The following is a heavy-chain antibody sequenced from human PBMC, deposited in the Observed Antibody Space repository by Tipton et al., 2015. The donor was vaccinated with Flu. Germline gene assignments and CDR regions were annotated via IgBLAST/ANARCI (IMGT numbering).Heavy chain of an antibody. J-gene: IGHJ4*02. V-gene: IGHV4-39*07. Sequence: TLSLTCTVSGGSISSSTYYWGWIRQPPGKGLEWVGNIYYSGTTYYNPSLQSRVTISLDKSTNQFSLRLSSVTAADTAIYYCAIDDFGSSWYGYWGQGSLVTVSS. CDR1: GGSISSSTYY. CDR3: AIDDFGSSWYGY. D-gene: IGHD6-13*01. CDR2: IYYSGTT.